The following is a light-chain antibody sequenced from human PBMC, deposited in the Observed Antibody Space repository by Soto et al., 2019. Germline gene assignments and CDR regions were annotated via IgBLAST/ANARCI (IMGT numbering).Light chain of an antibody. CDR1: TGPVTSGHY. J-gene: IGLJ2*01. Sequence: QAVVTQVPSLTVSPGGTVPLTYDSSTGPVTSGHYPYWFQRKPGQVPRTLIYDTSNKHSWTPARFSGSLLGGKAVLTLSGAQAEDEAEYYCLLYYTDGRRVFGGGTKVTVL. V-gene: IGLV7-46*01. CDR2: DTS. CDR3: LLYYTDGRRV.